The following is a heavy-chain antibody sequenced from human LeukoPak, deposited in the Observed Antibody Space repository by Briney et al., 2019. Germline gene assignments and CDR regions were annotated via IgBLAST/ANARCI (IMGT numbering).Heavy chain of an antibody. V-gene: IGHV3-23*01. Sequence: PGGSLRLSCAASGFTFSSYAMSWVRQTPGKGLEWVSAISGSGGSTYYADSVEGRFTISRDNSNDTLYQQMNSLRAEDTAVYYCAKGKVSDSWGQGTLVTVSS. J-gene: IGHJ4*02. CDR2: ISGSGGST. CDR1: GFTFSSYA. D-gene: IGHD3-10*01. CDR3: AKGKVSDS.